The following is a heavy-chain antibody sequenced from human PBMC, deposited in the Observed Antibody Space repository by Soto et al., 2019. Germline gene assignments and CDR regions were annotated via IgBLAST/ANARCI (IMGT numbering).Heavy chain of an antibody. V-gene: IGHV3-66*01. Sequence: GGSLRLSCAASGFTVSSNYMSWVRQAPGKGLEWVSVIYSGGSTYYADSVKGRFTISRDNSKNTLYLQMNSLRAEDTAVYYCAAGSSSWYQPPDAFDIWGQGTMVTVSS. CDR2: IYSGGST. J-gene: IGHJ3*02. D-gene: IGHD6-13*01. CDR3: AAGSSSWYQPPDAFDI. CDR1: GFTVSSNY.